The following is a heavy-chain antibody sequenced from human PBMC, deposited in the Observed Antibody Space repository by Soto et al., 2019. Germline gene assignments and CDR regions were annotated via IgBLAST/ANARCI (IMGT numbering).Heavy chain of an antibody. CDR2: ISDDSSRT. V-gene: IGHV3-23*01. D-gene: IGHD3-16*01. CDR1: GFTFSSFE. Sequence: EVQLLESGGGLVQPGGSLRLSCAASGFTFSSFEMSWVRQAPGRGLEWVSFISDDSSRTYYADAVKGRFTISRDNSKHTRYLQMNSLTAEDGAVYGCVKGGCLDFWGQGTLVPVAS. CDR3: VKGGCLDF. J-gene: IGHJ4*02.